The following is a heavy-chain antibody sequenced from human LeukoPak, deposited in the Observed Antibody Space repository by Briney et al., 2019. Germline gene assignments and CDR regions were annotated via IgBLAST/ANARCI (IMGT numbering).Heavy chain of an antibody. D-gene: IGHD3-10*01. CDR3: ARWTGLEAFDI. CDR1: GFTFSSYW. J-gene: IGHJ3*02. V-gene: IGHV3-7*01. Sequence: GGSLRLSCAASGFTFSSYWMSWVRQAPGKGLEWVANIKKDGSEKYYVDSVKGRFTISRDNAKNSLYLQMNSLRAEDTAVYYCARWTGLEAFDIWGQGTMVTVSS. CDR2: IKKDGSEK.